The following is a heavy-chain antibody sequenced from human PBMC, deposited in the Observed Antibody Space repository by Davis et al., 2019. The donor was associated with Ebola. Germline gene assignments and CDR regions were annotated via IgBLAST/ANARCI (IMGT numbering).Heavy chain of an antibody. CDR3: ARDLGWTYDFWMGWFDP. CDR1: GFTFSSYW. V-gene: IGHV3-7*01. J-gene: IGHJ5*02. Sequence: PGGSLRLSCAASGFTFSSYWMSWVRQAPGKGLEWVANIKQDGSEKYYVDSVKGRFTISRDNAKNSLYLQMNSLRAEDTAVYYCARDLGWTYDFWMGWFDPWGQGTLVTVSS. D-gene: IGHD3-3*01. CDR2: IKQDGSEK.